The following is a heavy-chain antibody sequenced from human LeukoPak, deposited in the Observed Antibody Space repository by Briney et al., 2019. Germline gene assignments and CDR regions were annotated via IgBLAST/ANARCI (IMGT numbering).Heavy chain of an antibody. Sequence: GGSLRLSCAASGFTFSNAWMSWVRQAPGKGLAWISYISSRGRTIFYADSVKGRFIISRDNAKNSLYLQMNSLRAEDTAVYYCARDSGGHNYALDGFDIWGQGTMVTVSS. V-gene: IGHV3-11*04. J-gene: IGHJ3*02. CDR3: ARDSGGHNYALDGFDI. D-gene: IGHD5-24*01. CDR1: GFTFSNAW. CDR2: ISSRGRTI.